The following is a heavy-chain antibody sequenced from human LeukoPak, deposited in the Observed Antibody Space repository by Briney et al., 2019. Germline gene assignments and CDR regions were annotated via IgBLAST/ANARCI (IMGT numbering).Heavy chain of an antibody. CDR3: AKENTAMALDY. CDR2: ISYDGSNK. J-gene: IGHJ4*02. V-gene: IGHV3-30*18. CDR1: GFTFSSYG. D-gene: IGHD5-18*01. Sequence: PGGSLRLSCAASGFTFSSYGMHWVRQAPGKGLEWVAVISYDGSNKYYTDSAKGRFTISRDNSKNTLYLQMNSLRAEDTAVYYCAKENTAMALDYWGQGTLVTVSS.